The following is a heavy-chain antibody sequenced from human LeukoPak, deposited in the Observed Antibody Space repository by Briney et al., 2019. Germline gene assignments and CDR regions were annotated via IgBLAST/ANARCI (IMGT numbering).Heavy chain of an antibody. D-gene: IGHD3-9*01. CDR2: IRSKAYGGTT. J-gene: IGHJ4*02. V-gene: IGHV3-49*04. CDR1: GFTFGDYA. CDR3: TREYYDILTGYYWVDY. Sequence: GGSLGLSCTASGFTFGDYAMSWVRQAPGKGLEWVGFIRSKAYGGTTEYAASVKGRFTISRDDSKSIAYLQMNSLKTEDTAVYYCTREYYDILTGYYWVDYWGQGTLVTVSS.